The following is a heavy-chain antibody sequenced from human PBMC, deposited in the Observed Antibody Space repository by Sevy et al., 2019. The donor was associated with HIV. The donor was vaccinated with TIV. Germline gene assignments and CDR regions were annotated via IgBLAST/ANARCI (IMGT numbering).Heavy chain of an antibody. V-gene: IGHV4-59*13. D-gene: IGHD5-12*01. J-gene: IGHJ4*02. Sequence: SETLSLTCTVSGGPISSYYWSWIRQPPGKGLEWIGYIYYSGSTNYNPSLKSRVTISVDTSKNQFSLKLSSVTAADTAVYYCARGPKRWLQVDYWGQGTLVTVSS. CDR3: ARGPKRWLQVDY. CDR1: GGPISSYY. CDR2: IYYSGST.